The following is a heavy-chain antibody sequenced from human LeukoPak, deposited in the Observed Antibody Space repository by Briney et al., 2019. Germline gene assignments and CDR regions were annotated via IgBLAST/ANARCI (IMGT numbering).Heavy chain of an antibody. CDR1: GYTFTGYY. CDR2: INPNSGGT. Sequence: ASVKVSCKASGYTFTGYYMHWVRQAPGQGLGWVGWINPNSGGTNTAQKFPGRVAMPRDTSISTAYMELSRLRSDDTAVYYCARAPLSYCGGDCYPFDYWGQGTLVTVSS. J-gene: IGHJ4*02. D-gene: IGHD2-21*01. CDR3: ARAPLSYCGGDCYPFDY. V-gene: IGHV1-2*02.